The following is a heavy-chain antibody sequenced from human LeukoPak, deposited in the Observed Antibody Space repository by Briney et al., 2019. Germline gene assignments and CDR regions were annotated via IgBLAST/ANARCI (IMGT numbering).Heavy chain of an antibody. D-gene: IGHD6-6*01. CDR1: GGTFSSYT. J-gene: IGHJ4*02. Sequence: SVKVSCKASGGTFSSYTISWVRQAPGQGLEWMGGIIPIFGTANYAQKFQGRVTITADESTSTAYMELSSLRSEDTAVYYCARDLTLYSSSSDNRPTDDYWGQGTLVTVSS. V-gene: IGHV1-69*13. CDR3: ARDLTLYSSSSDNRPTDDY. CDR2: IIPIFGTA.